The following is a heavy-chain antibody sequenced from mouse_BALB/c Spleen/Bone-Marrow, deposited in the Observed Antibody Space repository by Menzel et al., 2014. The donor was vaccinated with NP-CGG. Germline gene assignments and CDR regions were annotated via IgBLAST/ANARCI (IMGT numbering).Heavy chain of an antibody. CDR3: TRQGFAC. J-gene: IGHJ3*01. CDR2: ILPGSGNT. Sequence: VQLAESGPELMKPGASVKISCKATGYTFSSYWLEWVKQRPGHGLEWIGEILPGSGNTHYNEKFKGKATFTADTSSNTAYMQLSSLTSEDSAVYYCTRQGFACWGQWTLVTVSA. CDR1: GYTFSSYW. V-gene: IGHV1-9*01.